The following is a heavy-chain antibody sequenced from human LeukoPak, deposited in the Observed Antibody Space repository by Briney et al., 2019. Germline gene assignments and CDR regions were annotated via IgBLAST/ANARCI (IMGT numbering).Heavy chain of an antibody. Sequence: GGSLRLSCAASGFTFSSYAMHWVRQAPGKGLEWEAVISYDGSNKYYADSVKGRFTISRDNSKNTLYLQMNSLRAEDTAVYYCARDRTYYYDSRAFDIWGQGTMVTVSS. CDR2: ISYDGSNK. J-gene: IGHJ3*02. V-gene: IGHV3-30*04. CDR1: GFTFSSYA. CDR3: ARDRTYYYDSRAFDI. D-gene: IGHD3-22*01.